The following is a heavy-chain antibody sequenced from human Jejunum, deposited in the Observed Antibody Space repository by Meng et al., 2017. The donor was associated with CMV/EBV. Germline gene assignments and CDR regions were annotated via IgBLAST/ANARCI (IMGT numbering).Heavy chain of an antibody. J-gene: IGHJ4*02. Sequence: QVQLHDSGPAMVKLSQTLFLTISVSCGYISSGGYFWGWNRQPPGKGLEWIGYIHDTGSAYYNPSLKGRVDISLGTSRNHFSLTLSSVTAEDTAVYFCARGSIFVSFDSWGQGTLVTVSS. D-gene: IGHD3-3*01. CDR1: CGYISSGGYF. CDR3: ARGSIFVSFDS. V-gene: IGHV4-30-4*08. CDR2: IHDTGSA.